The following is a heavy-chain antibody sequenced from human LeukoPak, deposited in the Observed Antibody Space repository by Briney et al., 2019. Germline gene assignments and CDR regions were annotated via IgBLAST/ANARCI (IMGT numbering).Heavy chain of an antibody. V-gene: IGHV3-7*01. CDR2: INLDGTKR. Sequence: GGSRRLSCEASEFTFSHYWMSWVRQAPGKGLEWLTNINLDGTKRYYVDSVKGRFTVSRDNSKNSLYLQMNSLRAEDTAVYYCARDTARGDLDYWGQGTLVTVSS. CDR3: ARDTARGDLDY. J-gene: IGHJ4*02. D-gene: IGHD4-17*01. CDR1: EFTFSHYW.